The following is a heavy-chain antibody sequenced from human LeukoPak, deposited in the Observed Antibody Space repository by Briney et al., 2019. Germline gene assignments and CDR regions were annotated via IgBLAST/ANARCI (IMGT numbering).Heavy chain of an antibody. V-gene: IGHV1-69*06. J-gene: IGHJ6*02. D-gene: IGHD1-1*01. CDR3: ARGGSAGSYYYYYGMNV. CDR2: IIPTLGTT. Sequence: SVKVSCKASGGSFGNYAINWVRQAPGQGLEWMGGIIPTLGTTNYAQEFLGRLTITAYKSSATAYMELRSLRSEDTAVYYCARGGSAGSYYYYYGMNVWAKGQRSPSP. CDR1: GGSFGNYA.